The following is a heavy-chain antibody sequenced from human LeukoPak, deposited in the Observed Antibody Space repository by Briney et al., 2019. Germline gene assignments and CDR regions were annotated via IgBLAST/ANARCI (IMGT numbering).Heavy chain of an antibody. CDR1: GGSISSYY. D-gene: IGHD2-15*01. CDR2: IFTSGNT. CDR3: ARRIPGSSVFAFDI. J-gene: IGHJ3*02. V-gene: IGHV4-4*07. Sequence: PSETLSLTCTVSGGSISSYYWSWIRQPAGKGLEWIGRIFTSGNTNYNPSLKSRVTISADTSKNQFSLKLRSVTAADTAVYYCARRIPGSSVFAFDIWDQGTMVTVSS.